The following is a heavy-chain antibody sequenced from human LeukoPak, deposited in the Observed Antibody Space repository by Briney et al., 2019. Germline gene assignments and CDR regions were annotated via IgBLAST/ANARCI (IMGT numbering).Heavy chain of an antibody. J-gene: IGHJ4*02. CDR1: GFSFTNYW. CDR2: ISSEGSST. D-gene: IGHD3-16*01. CDR3: ARGENTYIDY. Sequence: GSLRLSCAASGFSFTNYWMHWVRQAPGKGLVWVSRISSEGSSTTYADSVKGRFTISRDNAKDTLYLQMNSLRAEDTAVYYCARGENTYIDYWGQGTLVTVSS. V-gene: IGHV3-74*01.